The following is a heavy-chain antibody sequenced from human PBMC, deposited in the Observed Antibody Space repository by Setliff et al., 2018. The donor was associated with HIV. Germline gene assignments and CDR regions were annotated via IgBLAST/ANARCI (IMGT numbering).Heavy chain of an antibody. D-gene: IGHD2-2*01. CDR2: IYHSGKT. Sequence: SEPLSLTCSVPGFSISSDYYWNWVRQPPGQGLEWIGSIYHSGKTYSNPSLKSRVTVSVDTSMNKFSLNLNSVTATDTAVYYCARGSCFNTGCLDSWGQGALVTVSS. CDR3: ARGSCFNTGCLDS. CDR1: GFSISSDYY. V-gene: IGHV4-38-2*02. J-gene: IGHJ4*02.